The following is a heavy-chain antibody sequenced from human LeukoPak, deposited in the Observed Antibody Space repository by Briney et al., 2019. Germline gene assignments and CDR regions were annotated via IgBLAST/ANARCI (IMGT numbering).Heavy chain of an antibody. D-gene: IGHD2-21*02. Sequence: GGSLRLSCAASGFTFSSYAMSWVRQAPGKGLEWVSAISGSGGSTYYADSVKGRFTISRDNSKNTLYLQMNSLRAEDAAVYYCAKGRGYIVVVTGDYFDYWGQGTLVTVSS. CDR2: ISGSGGST. J-gene: IGHJ4*02. V-gene: IGHV3-23*01. CDR1: GFTFSSYA. CDR3: AKGRGYIVVVTGDYFDY.